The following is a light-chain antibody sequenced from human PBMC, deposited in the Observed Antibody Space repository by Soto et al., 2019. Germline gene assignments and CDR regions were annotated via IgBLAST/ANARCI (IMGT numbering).Light chain of an antibody. J-gene: IGKJ1*01. CDR3: QQYNSYPGT. V-gene: IGKV1-39*01. CDR1: QSISTY. CDR2: GAS. Sequence: DIQMTQSPSSLSASVGDRVTITCRASQSISTYLNWYQQKPGKAPKLLIYGASSLQSGVPSRFSGSGSGTDFTLTISSLQPDDFATYYCQQYNSYPGTFGQGTKVDI.